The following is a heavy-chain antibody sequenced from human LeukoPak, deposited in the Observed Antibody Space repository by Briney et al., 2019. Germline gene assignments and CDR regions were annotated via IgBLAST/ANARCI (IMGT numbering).Heavy chain of an antibody. Sequence: GGSLSLSCAASGFTVSINYMSWVRQAPGKGLEWVSVIYSGGNTYYADSVKGRFTISRDNSKNTVYLQMNSLRAEDTAVYYCARVETSSYDYWGHGTLVTVSS. CDR2: IYSGGNT. CDR3: ARVETSSYDY. CDR1: GFTVSINY. D-gene: IGHD2-2*01. J-gene: IGHJ4*01. V-gene: IGHV3-53*01.